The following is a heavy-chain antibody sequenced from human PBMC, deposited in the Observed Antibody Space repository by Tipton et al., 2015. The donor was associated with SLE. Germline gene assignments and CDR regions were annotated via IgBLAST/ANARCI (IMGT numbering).Heavy chain of an antibody. D-gene: IGHD6-13*01. CDR3: AKGGIGAVKAFDI. V-gene: IGHV3-30-3*01. CDR2: ISYDGSNK. Sequence: SLRLSCAASGFTFSSYAMHWVRQAPGKGLEWVAVISYDGSNKYYADSVKGRFTISRDNSKNTLYLQMNSLRAEDTAVYYCAKGGIGAVKAFDIWGQGTMVTVSS. CDR1: GFTFSSYA. J-gene: IGHJ3*02.